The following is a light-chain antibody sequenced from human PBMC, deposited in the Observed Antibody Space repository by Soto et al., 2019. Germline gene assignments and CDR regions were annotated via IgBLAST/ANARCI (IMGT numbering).Light chain of an antibody. CDR2: DVS. J-gene: IGLJ1*01. Sequence: QSALTQPASVSGSRGQSITISCTGSSSDVGDYNYVAWYQQHPDKAPKLMIFDVSSRPSGVSNRFSGSKSGSTASLTISGLQAEDEADYFCSSYSSSGTLYVFGTGTKLTVL. CDR1: SSDVGDYNY. V-gene: IGLV2-14*03. CDR3: SSYSSSGTLYV.